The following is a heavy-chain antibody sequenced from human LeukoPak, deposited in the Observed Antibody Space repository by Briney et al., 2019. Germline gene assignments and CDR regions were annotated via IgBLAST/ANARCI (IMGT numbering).Heavy chain of an antibody. CDR3: ARHTGGESGDIYGSHGSLYYNYMDV. J-gene: IGHJ6*03. V-gene: IGHV5-51*01. CDR1: GYNFNSNW. CDR2: IFPGDSDT. D-gene: IGHD5-18*01. Sequence: GESLKISCKASGYNFNSNWIGWVRQMPGKGLEWMGIIFPGDSDTKYSPSFQGQVTISADKSISTAYLQWSSLRASDTAIYYCARHTGGESGDIYGSHGSLYYNYMDVWGKGTTVTVSS.